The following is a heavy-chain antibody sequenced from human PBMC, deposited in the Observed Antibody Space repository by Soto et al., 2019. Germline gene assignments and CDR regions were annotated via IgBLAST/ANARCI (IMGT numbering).Heavy chain of an antibody. CDR1: GFTFSSYG. V-gene: IGHV3-30*18. Sequence: GGSLRLSCAASGFTFSSYGMHWVRQAPGKGLEWVAVISYDGSNKYYADSVKGRFTISRDNSKNTLYLQMNSLRAEDTAVYYCAKTVDEFDYWGQGTLVTVSS. CDR3: AKTVDEFDY. J-gene: IGHJ4*02. D-gene: IGHD2-15*01. CDR2: ISYDGSNK.